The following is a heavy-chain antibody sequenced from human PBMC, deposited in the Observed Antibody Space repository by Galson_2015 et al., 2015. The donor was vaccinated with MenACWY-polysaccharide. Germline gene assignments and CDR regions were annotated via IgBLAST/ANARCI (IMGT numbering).Heavy chain of an antibody. CDR2: IYSGGST. Sequence: SLRLSCAASGFSVSNNYMSWVRQAPGKGLEWVSVIYSGGSTYYADSVKGRFTISRDNSKNTLYLQMNSLRAEDTAVYCCARGVAAAAYAMDVWGQGTTVTVSS. D-gene: IGHD6-13*01. V-gene: IGHV3-53*01. J-gene: IGHJ6*02. CDR3: ARGVAAAAYAMDV. CDR1: GFSVSNNY.